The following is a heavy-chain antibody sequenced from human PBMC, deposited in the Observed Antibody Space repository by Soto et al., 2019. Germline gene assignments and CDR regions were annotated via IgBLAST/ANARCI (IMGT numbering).Heavy chain of an antibody. J-gene: IGHJ4*02. V-gene: IGHV3-33*01. CDR2: IWSDGTTK. D-gene: IGHD6-19*01. CDR3: VRDPLGSGWAFDS. Sequence: QEQVVESGGGVVQPGRSLRLSCAASGFTLSSYAMHWVRQAPGKGLEWVAMIWSDGTTKYYADSVKGRFTISRDSSKKTWYMQMNSLRVDDTAVYYCVRDPLGSGWAFDSGGQGTLVTVSS. CDR1: GFTLSSYA.